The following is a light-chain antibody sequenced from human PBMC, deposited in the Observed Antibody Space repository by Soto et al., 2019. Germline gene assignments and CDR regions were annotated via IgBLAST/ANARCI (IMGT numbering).Light chain of an antibody. CDR3: QQFHNLPWT. V-gene: IGKV1-33*01. Sequence: DIQMTQSPSSLSTSVGDRVTITCQASQDINHHLNWYQQKPGKAPKLLIYHASNLETGVPSKFIVSGSRTDFIFTISSLQPEDIATYYCQQFHNLPWTFGQGTKVEIE. CDR1: QDINHH. J-gene: IGKJ1*01. CDR2: HAS.